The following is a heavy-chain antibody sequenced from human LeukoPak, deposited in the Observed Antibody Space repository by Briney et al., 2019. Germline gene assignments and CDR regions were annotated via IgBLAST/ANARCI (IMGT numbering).Heavy chain of an antibody. V-gene: IGHV3-74*01. CDR2: IYRDGSNT. D-gene: IGHD2-15*01. CDR1: GFTFSNYW. Sequence: GGSLRLPCAASGFTFSNYWMHWVRQVPGKGLVWVSRIYRDGSNTDYADSVKGRFIISRDNAKNTLYLQMNSLRVEDTAVYYCARGRPHGNDYWGQGTLVTVSS. J-gene: IGHJ4*02. CDR3: ARGRPHGNDY.